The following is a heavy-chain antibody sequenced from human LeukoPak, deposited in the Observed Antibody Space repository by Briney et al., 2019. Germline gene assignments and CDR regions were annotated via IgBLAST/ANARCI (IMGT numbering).Heavy chain of an antibody. V-gene: IGHV4-38-2*02. D-gene: IGHD1-26*01. J-gene: IGHJ4*02. CDR1: GYSISSGYY. Sequence: SETLSLTCTVSGYSISSGYYWGWIRQPPGKGLEWIGSIYHSGSTYYNPSLKSRVTISVDTSKNQLSLKLSSVTAADTAVYYCARAQGGDYWGQGTLVTVSS. CDR2: IYHSGST. CDR3: ARAQGGDY.